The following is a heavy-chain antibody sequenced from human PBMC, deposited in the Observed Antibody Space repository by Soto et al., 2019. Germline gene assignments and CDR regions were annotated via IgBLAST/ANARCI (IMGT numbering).Heavy chain of an antibody. CDR2: IWYDESNK. D-gene: IGHD1-1*01. J-gene: IGHJ6*02. CDR1: GFTFSSYG. Sequence: PGGSLRLSCAASGFTFSSYGMHGVRQAPGKGLEWVAVIWYDESNKYYADSVKGRFTISRDNSKNTLYLQINSLRAEDTAVYYCARDEEASPINYNMDVWGQGTTVTVSS. V-gene: IGHV3-33*01. CDR3: ARDEEASPINYNMDV.